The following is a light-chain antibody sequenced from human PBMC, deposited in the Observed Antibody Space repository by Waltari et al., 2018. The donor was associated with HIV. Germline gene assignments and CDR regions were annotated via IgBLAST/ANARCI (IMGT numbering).Light chain of an antibody. CDR3: QSYDSSLSGSWV. CDR1: TSNLGAGYV. Sequence: QSVLTQPPSVSGAPGQRVSLSCTGSTSNLGAGYVVHWYHQVPGTAPKLLIFGNTNRPSGVPDRISGSKSGTSASLAISGLRAEDEAYYYCQSYDSSLSGSWVFGGGTKLTVL. V-gene: IGLV1-40*01. J-gene: IGLJ3*02. CDR2: GNT.